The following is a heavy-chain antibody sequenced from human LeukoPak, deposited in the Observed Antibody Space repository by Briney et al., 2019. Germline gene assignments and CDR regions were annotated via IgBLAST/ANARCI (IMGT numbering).Heavy chain of an antibody. CDR2: IYPNSGGT. J-gene: IGHJ4*02. Sequence: ASVKVSCKASAYTFTGYYMHWVRQAPGQGLEWMGWIYPNSGGTNYAQKFQGRVTMTRDTSISTAYMELSRLRSDDTAVYYCARDSFGGADLDYWGQGTLVTVSS. D-gene: IGHD3-16*01. CDR1: AYTFTGYY. V-gene: IGHV1-2*02. CDR3: ARDSFGGADLDY.